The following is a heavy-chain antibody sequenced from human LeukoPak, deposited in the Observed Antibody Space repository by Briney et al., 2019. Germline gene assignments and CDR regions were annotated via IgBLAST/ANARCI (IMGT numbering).Heavy chain of an antibody. Sequence: SETLSLTCAVYGGSFNPYYWSWIRQPPGKGLEWIGEINHSGSTNYNPSLKSRVTISVDTSKNQFSLKLSSVTAADTAVYYCARGLYYYDSSGPTTPSFDYWGQGTLVTVSS. V-gene: IGHV4-34*01. CDR1: GGSFNPYY. CDR2: INHSGST. CDR3: ARGLYYYDSSGPTTPSFDY. D-gene: IGHD3-22*01. J-gene: IGHJ4*02.